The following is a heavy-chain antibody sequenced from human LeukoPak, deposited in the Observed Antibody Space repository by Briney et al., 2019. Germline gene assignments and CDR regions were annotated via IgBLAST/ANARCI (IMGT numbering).Heavy chain of an antibody. D-gene: IGHD1-1*01. J-gene: IGHJ4*02. V-gene: IGHV4-39*07. CDR1: GGSISSSSYY. CDR2: IYYSGST. CDR3: AREVPDTGTIDC. Sequence: SETLSLTCTVSGGSISSSSYYWGWIRQPLGKGLEWIGSIYYSGSTYYNPSLKSPVTISVDTSKNQFSLKLSSVTAADTAVYYCAREVPDTGTIDCSGQGTLVTVSS.